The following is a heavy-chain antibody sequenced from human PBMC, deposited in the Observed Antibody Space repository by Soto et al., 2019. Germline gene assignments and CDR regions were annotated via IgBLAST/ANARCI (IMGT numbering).Heavy chain of an antibody. J-gene: IGHJ6*02. V-gene: IGHV3-33*01. CDR1: GFTFSSYG. CDR3: ARDTARAMVRIYYGMDV. D-gene: IGHD3-10*01. CDR2: IWYDGSNK. Sequence: GSLRLSCAPSGFTFSSYGMHWVRQAPGKGLEWVAVIWYDGSNKYYADSVKGRFTISRDNSKNTLYLQMNSLRAEDTAVYYCARDTARAMVRIYYGMDVWGQGTTVTVSS.